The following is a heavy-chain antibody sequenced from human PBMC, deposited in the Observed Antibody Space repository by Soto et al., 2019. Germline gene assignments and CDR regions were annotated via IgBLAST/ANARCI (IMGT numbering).Heavy chain of an antibody. V-gene: IGHV1-8*01. D-gene: IGHD5-12*01. CDR3: ARVYSGYDLAAFDI. CDR1: GYTFTSYD. CDR2: MNPNSGNT. Sequence: QVQLVQSGAEVKKPGASVKVSCKASGYTFTSYDINWVRQATGQGLEWMGWMNPNSGNTGYAQKFQGRVTMTRNTSIRTAYMELSSLRSEDTAVYYCARVYSGYDLAAFDIWGQGTMVTVSS. J-gene: IGHJ3*02.